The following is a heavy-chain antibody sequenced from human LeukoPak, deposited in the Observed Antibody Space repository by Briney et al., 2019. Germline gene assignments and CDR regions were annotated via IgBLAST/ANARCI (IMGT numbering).Heavy chain of an antibody. CDR1: GGSFSGYY. Sequence: SETLSLTCAVYGGSFSGYYWSWIRQPPGKGLEWIGEINHSGSTNYNPSLKSRVTISVDTSKNQFSLKLSSVTAADTAVHYCARGPYDSSGYYCDYWGQGTLVTVSS. CDR2: INHSGST. D-gene: IGHD3-22*01. V-gene: IGHV4-34*01. J-gene: IGHJ4*02. CDR3: ARGPYDSSGYYCDY.